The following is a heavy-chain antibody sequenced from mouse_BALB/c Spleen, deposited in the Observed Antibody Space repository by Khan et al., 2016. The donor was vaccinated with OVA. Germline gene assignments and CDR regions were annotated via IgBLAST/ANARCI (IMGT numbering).Heavy chain of an antibody. CDR2: ISYSGNT. Sequence: EVQLQESGPGLVKPSQSLSLTCTVTGYSITSDYAWNWIRQFPGNNLEWMGYISYSGNTKYTPSPKSRISITRDTSKNQFFLQLNSVTIEDTATYYCARIKGGDFDYWGQGTTLTVSS. CDR3: ARIKGGDFDY. CDR1: GYSITSDYA. V-gene: IGHV3-2*02. J-gene: IGHJ2*01.